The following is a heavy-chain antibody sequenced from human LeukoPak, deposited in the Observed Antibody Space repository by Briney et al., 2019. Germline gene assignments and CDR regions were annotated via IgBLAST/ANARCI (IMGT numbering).Heavy chain of an antibody. D-gene: IGHD2-15*01. V-gene: IGHV3-53*01. CDR2: TYRGDST. CDR3: ASRSGTYSYYMDV. Sequence: GGSLRLSCAASGFTVSTNYMSWVRQAPGKGLEWVSVTYRGDSTYYADSVKGRFTISRDKSKNTLCLQMNSLRAEDTAVYYCASRSGTYSYYMDVWGKGTTVTVSS. CDR1: GFTVSTNY. J-gene: IGHJ6*03.